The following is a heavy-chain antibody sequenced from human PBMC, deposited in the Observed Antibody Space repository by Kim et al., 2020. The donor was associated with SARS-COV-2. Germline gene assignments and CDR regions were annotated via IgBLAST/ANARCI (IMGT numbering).Heavy chain of an antibody. D-gene: IGHD5-18*01. Sequence: SETLSLTCTVSGGSISSGGYYWSWIRQHPGKGLEWIGYIYYSGSTYYNPSLKSRVTISVDTSKNQFSLKLSSVTAADTAVYYCAREQGYTYGPRLYYYCMDGWGRGTAVTVSS. CDR3: AREQGYTYGPRLYYYCMDG. J-gene: IGHJ6*02. CDR1: GGSISSGGYY. CDR2: IYYSGST. V-gene: IGHV4-31*03.